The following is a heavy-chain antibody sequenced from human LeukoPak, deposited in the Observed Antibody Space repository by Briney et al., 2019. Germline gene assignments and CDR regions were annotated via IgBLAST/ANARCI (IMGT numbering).Heavy chain of an antibody. CDR1: GGTFSSYA. CDR3: ARALLYYESSGYYAY. Sequence: ASVKVSCKASGGTFSSYAISWVRQAPGQGLEWMGRIIPIFGTANYAQKFQGRVTITTDESTSTAYMELSSLRSEDTAVYYCARALLYYESSGYYAYWGQGTLVTVSS. CDR2: IIPIFGTA. V-gene: IGHV1-69*05. J-gene: IGHJ4*02. D-gene: IGHD3-22*01.